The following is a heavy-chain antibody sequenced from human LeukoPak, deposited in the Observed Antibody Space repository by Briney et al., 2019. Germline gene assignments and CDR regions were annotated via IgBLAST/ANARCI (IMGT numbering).Heavy chain of an antibody. D-gene: IGHD6-13*01. J-gene: IGHJ4*02. Sequence: PGGSLRLSCAASGFTFSSYAVSWVRQAPGKGLEWVSAISGSGGSTYYADSVKGRFTISRDNSKNTLYLQMNSLRAEDTAVYYCAKARAAAGLFDYWGQGTLDTVSS. V-gene: IGHV3-23*01. CDR3: AKARAAAGLFDY. CDR1: GFTFSSYA. CDR2: ISGSGGST.